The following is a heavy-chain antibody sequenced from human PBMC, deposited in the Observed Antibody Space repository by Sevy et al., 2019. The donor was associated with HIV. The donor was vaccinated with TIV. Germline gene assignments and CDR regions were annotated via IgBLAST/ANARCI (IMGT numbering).Heavy chain of an antibody. D-gene: IGHD6-19*01. Sequence: GGSLRLSCAASGFTFSSYSMNWVRQAPGKGLEWVSSISSSSSYIYYADSVKGRFTISRDNAKNSRYLQMNSLRAEDTAVYYCARDRQQWLVPYYYGMDVWGQGTTVTVSS. CDR2: ISSSSSYI. CDR1: GFTFSSYS. J-gene: IGHJ6*02. V-gene: IGHV3-21*01. CDR3: ARDRQQWLVPYYYGMDV.